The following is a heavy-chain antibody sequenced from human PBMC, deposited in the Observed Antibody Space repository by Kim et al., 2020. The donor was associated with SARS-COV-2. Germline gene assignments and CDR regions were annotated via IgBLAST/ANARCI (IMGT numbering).Heavy chain of an antibody. Sequence: GGSLRLSCSASGFTFSSYAMHWVRQAPGKGLEYVSAISSNGGSTYYADSVKGRFTISRDNSKNTLYLQMSSLRAEDTAVYYCVKDSVTPRNKITMVRVRNWFDPWGQGTLVTVSS. J-gene: IGHJ5*02. V-gene: IGHV3-64D*09. D-gene: IGHD3-10*01. CDR1: GFTFSSYA. CDR3: VKDSVTPRNKITMVRVRNWFDP. CDR2: ISSNGGST.